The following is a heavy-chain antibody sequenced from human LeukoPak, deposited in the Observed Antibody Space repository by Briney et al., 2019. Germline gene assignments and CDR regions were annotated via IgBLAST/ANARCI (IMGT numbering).Heavy chain of an antibody. CDR1: GFTFSSYA. J-gene: IGHJ4*02. CDR3: AKDSFQWLLTLDY. D-gene: IGHD6-19*01. CDR2: ISGSGGST. Sequence: GGSLRLSCAPPGFTFSSYAMSWVRHAPGKGLEWVSAISGSGGSTYYADSVKGRFTISRDNSKNTLYLQMSSLRAEDTAVYYCAKDSFQWLLTLDYWGQGTLVTVSS. V-gene: IGHV3-23*01.